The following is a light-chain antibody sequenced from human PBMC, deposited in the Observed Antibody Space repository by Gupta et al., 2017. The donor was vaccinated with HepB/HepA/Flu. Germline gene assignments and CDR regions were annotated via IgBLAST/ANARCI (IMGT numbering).Light chain of an antibody. CDR1: QSVSSN. CDR2: GAS. Sequence: EIVMTQSPATLSVSPGERATLSCRASQSVSSNLAWYQQKPGQAPRLLLYGASTRATGIPARFSGSRSSGAFSLIIISRQSPDYAAFYCCQEKDYRRRFGQGTKVEIK. V-gene: IGKV3-15*01. J-gene: IGKJ1*01. CDR3: CQEKDYRRR.